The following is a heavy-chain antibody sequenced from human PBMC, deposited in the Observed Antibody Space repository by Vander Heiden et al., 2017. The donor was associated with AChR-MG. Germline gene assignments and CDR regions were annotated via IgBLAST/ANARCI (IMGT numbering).Heavy chain of an antibody. V-gene: IGHV3-11*01. J-gene: IGHJ4*02. Sequence: QVQLVESGGGLVKPGRSLRLSCAASGFTFSDYNRSWIRQAPGKGLEWVSYISSSGSTIYYADSVKGRFTISRDNAKNSLYLQMNSLRAEDTAVYYCARVLGIAAAGTPPFFDYWGQGTLVTVSS. CDR2: ISSSGSTI. D-gene: IGHD6-13*01. CDR1: GFTFSDYN. CDR3: ARVLGIAAAGTPPFFDY.